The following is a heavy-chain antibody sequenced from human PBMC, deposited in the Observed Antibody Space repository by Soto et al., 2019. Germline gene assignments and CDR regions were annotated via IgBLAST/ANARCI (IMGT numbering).Heavy chain of an antibody. Sequence: QVQLQQWGAGLLKPSETLSLTCAVYGGSFSGYYWTWIRQPPGTGLGWIGEINHSGSTNYNPSLKXRXTXSXXTSKNQFSLKLTSVTAADTAVYYCARDKITGLFDYWGQGTLVTVSS. CDR2: INHSGST. CDR3: ARDKITGLFDY. D-gene: IGHD2-8*02. J-gene: IGHJ4*02. CDR1: GGSFSGYY. V-gene: IGHV4-34*01.